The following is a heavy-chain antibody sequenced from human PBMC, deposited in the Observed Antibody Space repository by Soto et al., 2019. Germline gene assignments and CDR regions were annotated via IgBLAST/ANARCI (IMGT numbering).Heavy chain of an antibody. CDR2: IYYSGST. CDR1: GGSISSYY. CDR3: ARDSRATDDAFDI. V-gene: IGHV4-59*01. D-gene: IGHD5-12*01. Sequence: SETLSLTYTVSGGSISSYYWSWIRQPPGKGLEWIGYIYYSGSTNYNPSLKSRVTISVDTSKNQFSLKLSSVTAADTAVYYCARDSRATDDAFDIWGQGTMVTVSS. J-gene: IGHJ3*02.